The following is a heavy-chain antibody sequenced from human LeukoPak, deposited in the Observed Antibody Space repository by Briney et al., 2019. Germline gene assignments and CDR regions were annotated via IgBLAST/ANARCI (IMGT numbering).Heavy chain of an antibody. V-gene: IGHV3-7*04. CDR1: GFPFSSYW. D-gene: IGHD5-24*01. CDR3: TRVGYIDEGIDY. Sequence: GGSLRLSCVASGFPFSSYWMTWVRQAPGKGLEWVANIEQDGSKKSHVDSVKGRFTISRDNAKNSLYLQMNSLRAEDTAIYYCTRVGYIDEGIDYWGQGTLVTVSS. CDR2: IEQDGSKK. J-gene: IGHJ4*02.